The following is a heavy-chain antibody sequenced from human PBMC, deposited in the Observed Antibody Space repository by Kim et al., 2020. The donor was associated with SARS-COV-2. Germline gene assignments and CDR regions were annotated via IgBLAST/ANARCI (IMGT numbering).Heavy chain of an antibody. Sequence: GGSLRLSCAASGFTFSDYYMAWLRQAPGKGLVWVSYISYSGDKTYYADSVKGRFTVSRDNAKNSLHLQLNDLRVDDTAVYYCARGDPNAAAGFYWGQGTLVTVSS. CDR2: ISYSGDKT. D-gene: IGHD6-13*01. J-gene: IGHJ4*02. V-gene: IGHV3-11*01. CDR3: ARGDPNAAAGFY. CDR1: GFTFSDYY.